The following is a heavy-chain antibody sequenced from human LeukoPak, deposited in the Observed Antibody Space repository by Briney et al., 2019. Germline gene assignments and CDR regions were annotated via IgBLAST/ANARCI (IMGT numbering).Heavy chain of an antibody. D-gene: IGHD2-15*01. CDR3: ARIRRNCSGGSCYTLDY. CDR2: IIPIFGTA. V-gene: IGHV1-69*05. J-gene: IGHJ4*02. Sequence: SVKVSCKASGYTFTSYDINWVRQAPGQGLEWMGGIIPIFGTANYAQKFQGRVTITTDESTSTAYMELSSLRSEDTAVYYCARIRRNCSGGSCYTLDYWGQGTLVTVSS. CDR1: GYTFTSYD.